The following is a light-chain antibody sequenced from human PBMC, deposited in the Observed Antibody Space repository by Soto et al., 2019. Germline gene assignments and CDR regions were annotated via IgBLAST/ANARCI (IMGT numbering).Light chain of an antibody. V-gene: IGLV4-60*02. CDR3: ETWDSNTQV. CDR2: LENSGSS. J-gene: IGLJ2*01. CDR1: SGHSSYI. Sequence: QPVLTQSSSASASLGSSGKLTCTLSSGHSSYIIAWHQQQPGEAPRYLMKLENSGSSNRGSGVHDRFSGSSSGADRYLTISNLQFEDDADSYCETWDSNTQVFCGGTKLTVL.